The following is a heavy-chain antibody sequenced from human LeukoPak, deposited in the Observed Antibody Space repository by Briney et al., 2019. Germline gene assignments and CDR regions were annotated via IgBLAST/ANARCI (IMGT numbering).Heavy chain of an antibody. V-gene: IGHV4-4*07. D-gene: IGHD3-10*01. J-gene: IGHJ4*02. Sequence: SETLSLTCAVSGGSVNTYYWSWIRQSAGKGLEWIGRIYTGGSTNIITSLKSRLTISIDTSRNRFSMRLSSVTAADTAVYYCASAPRSGTIDYRGQGTLVTVSS. CDR1: GGSVNTYY. CDR2: IYTGGST. CDR3: ASAPRSGTIDY.